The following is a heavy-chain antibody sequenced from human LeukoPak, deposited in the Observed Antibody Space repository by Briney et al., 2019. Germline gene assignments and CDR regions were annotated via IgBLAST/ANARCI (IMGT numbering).Heavy chain of an antibody. CDR3: ARVSADGYFQH. V-gene: IGHV4-30-2*01. Sequence: SETLSLTCAVYGGSFSGYSWSWIRQPPGKGLEWIGYIYHSGSTYYNPSLKSRVTISVDRSKNQFSLKLSSVTAADTAVYYCARVSADGYFQHWGQGTLVTVSS. J-gene: IGHJ1*01. D-gene: IGHD5-24*01. CDR2: IYHSGST. CDR1: GGSFSGYS.